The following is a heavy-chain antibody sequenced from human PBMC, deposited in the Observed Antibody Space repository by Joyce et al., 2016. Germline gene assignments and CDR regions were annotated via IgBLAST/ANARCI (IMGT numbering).Heavy chain of an antibody. V-gene: IGHV3-30*04. Sequence: QVQLVESVGGVVQPGRSLRLSCAACGFIFSHYGSQWVRQTTDKGQDSLAVIAHDGNNIYYAHSVEGRFTISRDNSRNTLYLQLTSLRPEDTALYYCVRNRGDGYNALDFWGQGTLVTVSS. CDR1: GFIFSHYG. CDR2: IAHDGNNI. J-gene: IGHJ4*02. CDR3: VRNRGDGYNALDF. D-gene: IGHD5-24*01.